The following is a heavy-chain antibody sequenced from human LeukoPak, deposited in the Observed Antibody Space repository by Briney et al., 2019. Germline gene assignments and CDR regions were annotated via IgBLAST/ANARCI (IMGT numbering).Heavy chain of an antibody. J-gene: IGHJ6*04. V-gene: IGHV3-30*04. Sequence: PGGSLRLSCAASGFTFSSYAMHWVRQAPGKGLEWVAVISYDGSNKYYADSVKGRFTISRDSSKNTLYLQMNSLRAEDTAVYYCASTRSHYYYYGMDVWGKGTTVTVSS. CDR2: ISYDGSNK. CDR3: ASTRSHYYYYGMDV. CDR1: GFTFSSYA.